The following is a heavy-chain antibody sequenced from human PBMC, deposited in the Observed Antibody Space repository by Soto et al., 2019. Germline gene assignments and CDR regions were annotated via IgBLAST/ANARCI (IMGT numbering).Heavy chain of an antibody. CDR3: ARVEEYYDILTGYFGPYYFDY. Sequence: GASVKVSCKASGYTFTSYGISWVRQAPGQGLEWMGWISAYNGNTNYAQKLQGRVTMTTDTSTSTAYMELRSLRSDDTAVYYCARVEEYYDILTGYFGPYYFDYWGQGTLVTVSS. J-gene: IGHJ4*02. CDR2: ISAYNGNT. D-gene: IGHD3-9*01. V-gene: IGHV1-18*01. CDR1: GYTFTSYG.